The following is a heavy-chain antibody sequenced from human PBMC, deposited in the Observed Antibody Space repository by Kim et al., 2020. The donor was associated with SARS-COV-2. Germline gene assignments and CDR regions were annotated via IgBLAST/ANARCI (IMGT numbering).Heavy chain of an antibody. CDR2: IHYSGST. Sequence: SETLSLTCSVSGGSINSNPYYWGWLRQPPGKGLEWIGGIHYSGSTYYNPSLQSRVTISKDTSKNQFSLKLISMTAADTAVYSCASFRWKHYFLDVWGQGT. CDR3: ASFRWKHYFLDV. CDR1: GGSINSNPYY. V-gene: IGHV4-39*01. J-gene: IGHJ6*02. D-gene: IGHD1-1*01.